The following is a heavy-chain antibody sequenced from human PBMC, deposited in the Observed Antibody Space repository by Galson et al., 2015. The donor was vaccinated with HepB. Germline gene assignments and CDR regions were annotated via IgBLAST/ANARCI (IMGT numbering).Heavy chain of an antibody. D-gene: IGHD1-26*01. CDR3: ARDLYGGGSYWSGVRYGMDV. V-gene: IGHV3-7*01. Sequence: SLRLGCAACGFTVNIYWMSWVRQAQGKGLEGVADIKEDGSVEYYVDSVKGRFTISRDNAKNFLYLQMNSLRAEDTAVYYCARDLYGGGSYWSGVRYGMDVWGQGTTVTVSS. J-gene: IGHJ6*02. CDR2: IKEDGSVE. CDR1: GFTVNIYW.